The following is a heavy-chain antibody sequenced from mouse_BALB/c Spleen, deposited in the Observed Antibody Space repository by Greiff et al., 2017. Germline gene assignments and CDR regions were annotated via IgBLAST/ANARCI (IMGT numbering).Heavy chain of an antibody. V-gene: IGHV3-2*02. CDR1: GYSITSDYA. Sequence: DVQLQESGPGLVKPSQSLSLTCTVTGYSITSDYAWNWIRQFPGNKLEWMGYISYSGSTSYNPSLKSRISITRDTSKNQFFLQLNSVTTEDTATYYCASLRYYAMDYWGQGTSVTVSS. J-gene: IGHJ4*01. D-gene: IGHD1-1*01. CDR3: ASLRYYAMDY. CDR2: ISYSGST.